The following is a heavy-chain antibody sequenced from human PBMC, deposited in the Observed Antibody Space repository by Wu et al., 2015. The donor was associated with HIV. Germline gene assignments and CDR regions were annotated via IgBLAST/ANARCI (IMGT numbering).Heavy chain of an antibody. V-gene: IGHV1-2*02. CDR3: ARDQIASYLNYHGMDV. D-gene: IGHD2-21*01. CDR2: INPNSGWT. Sequence: QVQLVQSGAEVKKPGASVKVSCKASGYTFSDYYLHWVRQAPGQGLEWMGWINPNSGWTNYAQEFQGRVIMTRDTSINTVYMEMNGLRSGDTAVYYCARDQIASYLNYHGMDVWGQGTTVIVSS. CDR1: GYTFSDYY. J-gene: IGHJ6*02.